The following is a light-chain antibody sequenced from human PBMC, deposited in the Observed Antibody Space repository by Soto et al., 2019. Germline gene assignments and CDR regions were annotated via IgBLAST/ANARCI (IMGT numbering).Light chain of an antibody. CDR1: QGISSY. CDR3: QQLNSYPRT. Sequence: IQLTQSPSSLSASVGDRVTITCRASQGISSYLAWYQQKPGKAPKLLIYAASTLQSGVPSRFSGSGSGTDFPLPISSLQPEDFATYYCQQLNSYPRTFGQGTKLEIK. CDR2: AAS. V-gene: IGKV1-9*01. J-gene: IGKJ2*01.